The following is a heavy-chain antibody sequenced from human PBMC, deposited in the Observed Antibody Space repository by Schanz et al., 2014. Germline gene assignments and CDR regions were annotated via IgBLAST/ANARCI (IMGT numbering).Heavy chain of an antibody. J-gene: IGHJ4*02. V-gene: IGHV3-66*01. Sequence: EQLVESGGGLVKPGGSLGLSCVVSGFTVSSDHMSWVRQAPGKGLEWVSTIYASGATYYADSVKRRFTISRDNSKNTLYLQMNSLRAEDTAVYYCAKDLLYGAPMPLNHLDYWGQGTLVTVSS. CDR1: GFTVSSDH. CDR2: IYASGAT. CDR3: AKDLLYGAPMPLNHLDY. D-gene: IGHD2-2*01.